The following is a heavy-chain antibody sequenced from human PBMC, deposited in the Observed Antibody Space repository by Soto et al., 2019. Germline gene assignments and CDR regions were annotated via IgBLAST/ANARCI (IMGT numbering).Heavy chain of an antibody. V-gene: IGHV4-4*02. CDR1: SGSISSDNW. D-gene: IGHD2-15*01. J-gene: IGHJ4*02. Sequence: QVQLQESGPRLVKPSGTLSLTCAVSSGSISSDNWWSWVRQPPGKGLEWIGEIYPSGNTNYNPSLSSRVTISVDRSKNQFSLKLSSVTAADTAVYYCARTYCSGGSCDSGFDYWGQGTLVTVSS. CDR2: IYPSGNT. CDR3: ARTYCSGGSCDSGFDY.